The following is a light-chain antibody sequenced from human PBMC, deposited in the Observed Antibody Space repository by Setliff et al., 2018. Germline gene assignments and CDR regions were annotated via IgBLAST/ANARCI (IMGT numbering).Light chain of an antibody. CDR3: SSYASSINPDV. Sequence: QSALTQPPSASGSPGQSLTISCTGTSNDVGAYNYVSWYQQHPGKAPKLMIYEVTKRPSGVPDRFSGSKSGNTASLTVSGLQGEDEADYYCSSYASSINPDVFGTGTKVPS. J-gene: IGLJ1*01. CDR2: EVT. CDR1: SNDVGAYNY. V-gene: IGLV2-8*01.